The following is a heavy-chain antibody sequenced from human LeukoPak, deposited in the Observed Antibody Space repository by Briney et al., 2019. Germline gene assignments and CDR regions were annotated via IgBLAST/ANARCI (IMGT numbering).Heavy chain of an antibody. Sequence: ASVKVSCKASGYTFTSYGISWVRQAPGQGLEWMGWISAYNGNTNYAQKLQGRVTMTTDTSTSTAYMELRSLRSDDTALYYCAKARDYIFQSGVDYWGQGTLVTVSS. J-gene: IGHJ4*02. D-gene: IGHD3-3*02. V-gene: IGHV1-18*01. CDR2: ISAYNGNT. CDR3: AKARDYIFQSGVDY. CDR1: GYTFTSYG.